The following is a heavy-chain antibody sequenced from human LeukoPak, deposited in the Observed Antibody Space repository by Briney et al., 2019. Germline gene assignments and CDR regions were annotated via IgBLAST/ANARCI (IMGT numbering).Heavy chain of an antibody. J-gene: IGHJ5*02. Sequence: PGGSLRLSCAASGFTFSSYAMSWVRQAPGKGPEWVSAISGSGGSTYYADSVKGRFTISRDNSKNTLYLQMNSLRAEDTAVYYCAKDLERNYGSGINWFDPWGQGTLVTVSS. D-gene: IGHD3-10*01. CDR3: AKDLERNYGSGINWFDP. V-gene: IGHV3-23*01. CDR1: GFTFSSYA. CDR2: ISGSGGST.